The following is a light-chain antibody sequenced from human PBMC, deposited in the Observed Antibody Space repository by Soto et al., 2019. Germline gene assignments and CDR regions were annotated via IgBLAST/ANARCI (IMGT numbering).Light chain of an antibody. CDR1: QDIRNN. J-gene: IGKJ3*01. V-gene: IGKV1-16*01. Sequence: QMTQSPSSLSASVGDRVTITCRASQDIRNNLAWFQQKSGRAPKSLMFGASNLQSGVPSRFSGSGSGTDFTLTISSLQPEDFATYYCQQYGSDSFTFGPGTKVDIK. CDR3: QQYGSDSFT. CDR2: GAS.